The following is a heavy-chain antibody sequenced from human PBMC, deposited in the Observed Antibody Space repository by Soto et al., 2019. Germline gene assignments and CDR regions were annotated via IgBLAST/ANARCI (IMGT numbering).Heavy chain of an antibody. J-gene: IGHJ3*02. CDR3: ARAFKGYCSGGSCYSVAFDI. Sequence: QVQLVQSGAEVKKPGSSVKVSCKASGGTFSSYSISWVRQAPGQGLEWMGRIIPILGIANYAQKFQGRVTITADKSTSTAYRELSSLRSEDTAVYYCARAFKGYCSGGSCYSVAFDIWGQGTMVTVSS. V-gene: IGHV1-69*02. CDR1: GGTFSSYS. D-gene: IGHD2-15*01. CDR2: IIPILGIA.